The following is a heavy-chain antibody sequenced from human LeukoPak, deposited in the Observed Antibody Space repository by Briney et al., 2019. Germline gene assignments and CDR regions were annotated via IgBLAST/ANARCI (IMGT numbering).Heavy chain of an antibody. CDR3: ARAGKITIFGVVTKNWFDP. CDR1: GGSISSGGYY. Sequence: PSETLSLTCTVSGGSISSGGYYWSWIRQHPGKGLEWIGYIYYSGSTYYNPSLKSRVTISVDTSKNQFSLKLSSVTAADTAVYYCARAGKITIFGVVTKNWFDPWGQGTLVTVSS. D-gene: IGHD3-3*01. V-gene: IGHV4-31*03. CDR2: IYYSGST. J-gene: IGHJ5*02.